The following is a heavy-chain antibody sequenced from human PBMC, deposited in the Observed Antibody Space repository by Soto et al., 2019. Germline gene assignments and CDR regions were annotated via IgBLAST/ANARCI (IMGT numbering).Heavy chain of an antibody. D-gene: IGHD5-18*01. CDR2: IRSKANSYAT. J-gene: IGHJ3*02. CDR3: IRHLRERYSYGSDAFDI. CDR1: GFTFSGSA. V-gene: IGHV3-73*01. Sequence: PGGSLRLSCAASGFTFSGSAMHWVRQASGKGLEWVGRIRSKANSYATAYAASVKGRFTISRDDSKNTADLQMNSLKTEDTAVYYCIRHLRERYSYGSDAFDIWGKGTMVTVSS.